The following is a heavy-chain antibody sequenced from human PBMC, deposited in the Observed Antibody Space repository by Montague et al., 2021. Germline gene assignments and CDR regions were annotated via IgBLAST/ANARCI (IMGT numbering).Heavy chain of an antibody. J-gene: IGHJ3*01. Sequence: SLRLSCAASGFAFNMYWMHWVRQAPGKGLVWVSRIHGDGGATYSADFVRGRFTISRDNAKNTLYLQMNSLEAEDTAIYYCVRSYSVTNCYTGDAFDVWGHGTMVTVSS. CDR2: IHGDGGAT. CDR1: GFAFNMYW. V-gene: IGHV3-74*01. CDR3: VRSYSVTNCYTGDAFDV. D-gene: IGHD3-16*02.